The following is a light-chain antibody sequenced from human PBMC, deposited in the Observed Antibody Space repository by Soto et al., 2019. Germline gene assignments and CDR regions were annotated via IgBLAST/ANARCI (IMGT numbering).Light chain of an antibody. CDR1: SSDVGAYTF. Sequence: QSVLTQPASVSGSPGQSITISCTGTSSDVGAYTFVSWYQQHPDKVPKLMIFDVSRRPSGVSDRFSGSTSGNTASLTISGLQPEDEADYYCSSYTSSSTHVFGSGTKLTVL. CDR3: SSYTSSSTHV. V-gene: IGLV2-14*03. CDR2: DVS. J-gene: IGLJ1*01.